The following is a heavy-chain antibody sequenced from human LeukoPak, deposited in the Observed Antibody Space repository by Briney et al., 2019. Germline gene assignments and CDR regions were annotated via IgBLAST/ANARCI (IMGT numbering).Heavy chain of an antibody. J-gene: IGHJ4*02. D-gene: IGHD5-24*01. CDR1: GYTFTGYY. V-gene: IGHV1-2*02. Sequence: ASVTVSCKASGYTFTGYYMHWVRQAPGQGLEWMGWINPHSGGTNYAQKFQGRVTMTRDTSINTAYMDLSSLRSDDTAVYYCARGRDDYNLFDYWGQGNLVTVSS. CDR2: INPHSGGT. CDR3: ARGRDDYNLFDY.